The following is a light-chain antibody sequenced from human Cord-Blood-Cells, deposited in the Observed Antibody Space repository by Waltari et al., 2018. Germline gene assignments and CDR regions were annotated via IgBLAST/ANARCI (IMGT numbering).Light chain of an antibody. CDR1: SSDVGGYNY. V-gene: IGLV2-8*01. J-gene: IGLJ3*02. Sequence: QSALTQPPSASGSPGQSVTISCTGTSSDVGGYNYDSWYQQHPGKAPKLMIYEVSKRPSGVPDRFSGSKSGNTASLTVSGLQPEDEADYYCSSYAGSNNVFGGGTKLTVL. CDR2: EVS. CDR3: SSYAGSNNV.